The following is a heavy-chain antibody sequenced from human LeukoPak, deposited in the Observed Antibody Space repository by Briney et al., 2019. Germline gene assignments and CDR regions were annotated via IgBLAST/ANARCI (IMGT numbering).Heavy chain of an antibody. V-gene: IGHV1-18*01. CDR2: ISAYNGNT. Sequence: ASVKVSCKASGYTFTSYGISWVRQAPGQGLEWMGWISAYNGNTNYAQKLQGRVTMTTDTSTSTAYMELRSLRSDDTAVYYCARTVKDFTYNKLLCLDYWGQGTLVTVSS. J-gene: IGHJ4*02. CDR1: GYTFTSYG. D-gene: IGHD2-2*01. CDR3: ARTVKDFTYNKLLCLDY.